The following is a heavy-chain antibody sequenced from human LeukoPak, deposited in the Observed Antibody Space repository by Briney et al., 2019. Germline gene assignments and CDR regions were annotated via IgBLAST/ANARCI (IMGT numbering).Heavy chain of an antibody. D-gene: IGHD4-17*01. Sequence: GGSLRLSCAASGFTFSSYWMHWVRQAPGRGLVWVSRSNSDGSSTNYADSVKGRFTISRDNAKNTLYLQMNSLRAEDTAVYYCARGGDYPFDYWGQGTLVTVSS. CDR3: ARGGDYPFDY. CDR2: SNSDGSST. J-gene: IGHJ4*02. V-gene: IGHV3-74*01. CDR1: GFTFSSYW.